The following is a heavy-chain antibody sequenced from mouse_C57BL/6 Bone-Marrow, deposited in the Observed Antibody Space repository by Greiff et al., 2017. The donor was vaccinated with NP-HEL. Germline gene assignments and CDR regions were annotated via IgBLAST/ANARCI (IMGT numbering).Heavy chain of an antibody. CDR3: ARGVYDGYYVGDY. D-gene: IGHD2-3*01. V-gene: IGHV1-50*01. Sequence: QVQLQQPGAELVKPGASVKLSCKASGYTFTSYWMQWVKQRPGQGLEWIGEIDPSDSYTNYNQKFKGKATLTVDTSSSTAYMQLSSLTSEDSAVYYCARGVYDGYYVGDYWGQGTTLTVSS. CDR2: IDPSDSYT. J-gene: IGHJ2*01. CDR1: GYTFTSYW.